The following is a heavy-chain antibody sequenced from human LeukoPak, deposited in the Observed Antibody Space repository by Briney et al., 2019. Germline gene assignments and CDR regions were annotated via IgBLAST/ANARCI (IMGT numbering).Heavy chain of an antibody. D-gene: IGHD3-9*01. J-gene: IGHJ3*02. CDR1: GFTFSSYD. Sequence: PGGTLRLSCAASGFTFSSYDMSWVRQAPGKGLEWVSSISSSSSYIYYADSVKGRFTISRDNAKNSLYLQMNSLRAEDTAVYYCARESWEDPILRYFDWPPNDAFDIWGQGTMVTVSS. CDR3: ARESWEDPILRYFDWPPNDAFDI. CDR2: ISSSSSYI. V-gene: IGHV3-21*01.